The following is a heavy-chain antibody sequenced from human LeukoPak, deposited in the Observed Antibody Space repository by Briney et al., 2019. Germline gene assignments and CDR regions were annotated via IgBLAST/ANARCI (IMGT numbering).Heavy chain of an antibody. J-gene: IGHJ4*02. CDR1: GDSISSGAYY. CDR2: ISYSGST. Sequence: SETLSLTCNVSGDSISSGAYYWSWIRQPPGKGLEWIGYISYSGSTNYNPSLKSRVTISVDTSQNQFSLKLSSVTAADTAIYYCARHLYESRGQTSFDYWGQGTLVTVSS. CDR3: ARHLYESRGQTSFDY. V-gene: IGHV4-61*08. D-gene: IGHD3-22*01.